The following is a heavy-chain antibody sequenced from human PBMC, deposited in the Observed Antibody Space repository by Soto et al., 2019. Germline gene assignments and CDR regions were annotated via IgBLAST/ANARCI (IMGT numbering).Heavy chain of an antibody. CDR1: GGAVRSGTYY. CDR3: TRGPPRVQWFDP. CDR2: IYFTGST. V-gene: IGHV4-61*01. J-gene: IGHJ5*02. Sequence: PSETLSLTXTVSGGAVRSGTYYWSWIRQSPGKGLEWIGHIYFTGSTNYNPSLKSRVTMSLDTSRNQFSLKLSSVTAADTAVYYCTRGPPRVQWFDPWGLGTLVTVSS.